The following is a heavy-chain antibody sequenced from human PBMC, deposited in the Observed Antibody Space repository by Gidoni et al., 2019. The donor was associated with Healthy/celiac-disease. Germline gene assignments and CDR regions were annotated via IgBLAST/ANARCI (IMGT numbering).Heavy chain of an antibody. CDR3: AREIAAGLYDILTGYYFDY. J-gene: IGHJ4*02. V-gene: IGHV3-33*01. D-gene: IGHD3-9*01. Sequence: YDGSNKYYADSVKGRFTISRDNSKNTLYRQMNSLRAEDTAVYYCAREIAAGLYDILTGYYFDYWGQGTLVTVSS. CDR2: YDGSNK.